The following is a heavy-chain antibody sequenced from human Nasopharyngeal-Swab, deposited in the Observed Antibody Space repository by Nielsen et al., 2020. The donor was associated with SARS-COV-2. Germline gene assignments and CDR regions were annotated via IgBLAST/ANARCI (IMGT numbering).Heavy chain of an antibody. V-gene: IGHV1-8*01. J-gene: IGHJ4*02. Sequence: ASVKVSCKASGYTFTSYDINWVRQAPGQGLEWMGWMHPNGGDTGYAQKFQGRVTMTRDTSTSTAYMELSSLRSEDTAVYYCARGEEEMATIRPFDYWGQGTLVTVSS. CDR3: ARGEEEMATIRPFDY. D-gene: IGHD5-24*01. CDR1: GYTFTSYD. CDR2: MHPNGGDT.